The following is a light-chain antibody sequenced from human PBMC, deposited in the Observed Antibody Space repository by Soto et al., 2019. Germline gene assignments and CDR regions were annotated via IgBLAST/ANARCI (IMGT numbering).Light chain of an antibody. J-gene: IGLJ2*01. CDR3: SSYTSSHTLA. V-gene: IGLV2-14*01. CDR2: DVT. CDR1: SSDVGGYSY. Sequence: QSALTQPASVSGSPGQSITISCTGTSSDVGGYSYVSWYQQHPGKAPKLMIYDVTNRPSGVSNRFSGSKSGNTASLTISGLQAEDEADYYCSSYTSSHTLAFGGGTKLTVL.